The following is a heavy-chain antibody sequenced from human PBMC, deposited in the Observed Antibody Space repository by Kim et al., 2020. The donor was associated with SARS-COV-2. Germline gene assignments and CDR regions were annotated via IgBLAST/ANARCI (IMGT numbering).Heavy chain of an antibody. CDR3: ARVAPKAVGAGGGSDY. CDR1: GYTFTSYG. CDR2: SSAYNGNK. J-gene: IGHJ4*02. Sequence: ASVKVTCKASGYTFTSYGISWVRQAPGQGLEWMGWSSAYNGNKNFAQKLQGRVTKTTDTSTSTAYMELRSLRSDDTAVYYCARVAPKAVGAGGGSDYWGQGTLVTVSS. V-gene: IGHV1-18*01. D-gene: IGHD6-19*01.